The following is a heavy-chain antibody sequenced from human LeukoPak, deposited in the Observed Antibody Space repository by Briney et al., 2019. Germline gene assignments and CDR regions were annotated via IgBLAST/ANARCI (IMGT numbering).Heavy chain of an antibody. CDR1: GGSISSGDYY. V-gene: IGHV4-30-4*08. J-gene: IGHJ5*02. CDR2: IYYSGST. D-gene: IGHD2-15*01. CDR3: ARGGSHLVVPDWFDP. Sequence: PSQTLSLTCTVSGGSISSGDYYWSWIRQPPGKGLEWIGYIYYSGSTYYNPSLKSRVTISVDTSKNQFSVKLSSVTAADTAVYYCARGGSHLVVPDWFDPWGQGTLVTVSS.